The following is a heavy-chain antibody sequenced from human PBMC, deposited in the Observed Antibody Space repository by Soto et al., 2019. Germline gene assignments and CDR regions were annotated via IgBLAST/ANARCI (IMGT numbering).Heavy chain of an antibody. J-gene: IGHJ5*02. CDR2: INPNSGGT. CDR1: GYTFTDYY. D-gene: IGHD3-16*01. Sequence: ASVKVSCKASGYTFTDYYLHWVRQAPRQGLEWMGWINPNSGGTNYAQKFQGWVTMTRDTSINTAYMELSRLRSDDTAVYYCAREGLYENWFDPWGQGTLVTVSS. V-gene: IGHV1-2*04. CDR3: AREGLYENWFDP.